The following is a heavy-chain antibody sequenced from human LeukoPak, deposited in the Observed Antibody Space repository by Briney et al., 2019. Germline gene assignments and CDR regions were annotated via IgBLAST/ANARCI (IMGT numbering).Heavy chain of an antibody. CDR3: ARGYCTNGVCYLAFDY. J-gene: IGHJ4*02. CDR2: IGTAGDT. CDR1: GFTFSSYD. V-gene: IGHV3-13*01. D-gene: IGHD2-8*01. Sequence: PGGSLRLSCAASGFTFSSYDMHWVRQATGKGLEWVSAIGTAGDTYYPGSVKGRFTISREDAKNSLYLQMNSLRAGDTAVYYCARGYCTNGVCYLAFDYWGQGTLVTVSS.